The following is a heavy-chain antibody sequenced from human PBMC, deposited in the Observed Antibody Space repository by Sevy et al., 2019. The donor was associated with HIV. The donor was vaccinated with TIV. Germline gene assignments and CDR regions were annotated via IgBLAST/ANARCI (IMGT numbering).Heavy chain of an antibody. D-gene: IGHD3-10*01. CDR1: GGSISSSSYY. V-gene: IGHV4-39*01. CDR2: IHYSGST. Sequence: SETLSLTCTVSGGSISSSSYYWGWIRQPPGKGLEWIGSIHYSGSTYYNPSLKSRVTLSVDTSKNQFSLKLSFVTAADTAVYYCARRVWFGESRAFDYWGQGTLVTVSS. CDR3: ARRVWFGESRAFDY. J-gene: IGHJ4*02.